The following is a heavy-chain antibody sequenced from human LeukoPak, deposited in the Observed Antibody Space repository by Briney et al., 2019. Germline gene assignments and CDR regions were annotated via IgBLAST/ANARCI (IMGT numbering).Heavy chain of an antibody. CDR2: INPNSGVT. D-gene: IGHD5-12*01. CDR3: AKDRYGDYEAPFHYYMDA. V-gene: IGHV1-2*02. Sequence: ASVKVSCKASRYTFSSYDINWVRQATGQGLEWMGWINPNSGVTNYAQKLQGRVTITRDTSIDTAYMQLSRLRSDDTAVYYCAKDRYGDYEAPFHYYMDAWGRGTTVTVSS. J-gene: IGHJ6*03. CDR1: RYTFSSYD.